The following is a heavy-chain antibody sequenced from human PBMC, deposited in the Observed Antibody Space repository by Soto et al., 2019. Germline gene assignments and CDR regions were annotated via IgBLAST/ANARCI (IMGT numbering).Heavy chain of an antibody. CDR2: IYHSGST. Sequence: SETLSLTCAVSGGSISSGGYYWSWIRQHPGKGLEWIGYIYHSGSTYYNPSLKSRVTISVDRSKNQVSLKLSSVTAADTAVYYCARGMTTVTTFDYWGQGTLVTVSS. CDR1: GGSISSGGYY. D-gene: IGHD4-17*01. CDR3: ARGMTTVTTFDY. V-gene: IGHV4-30-2*01. J-gene: IGHJ4*02.